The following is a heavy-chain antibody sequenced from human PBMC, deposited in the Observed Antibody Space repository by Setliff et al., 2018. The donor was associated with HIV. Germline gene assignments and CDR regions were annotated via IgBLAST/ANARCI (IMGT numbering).Heavy chain of an antibody. D-gene: IGHD3-10*01. CDR2: IYHVGTT. J-gene: IGHJ4*02. Sequence: NPSETLSLTCTVSGGSISSSGNYWTWIRQRPGKGLEWIGYIYHVGTTYYNPSLKSRVTLSVDPSKSQFSLKLTSVTAADTALYYCVTTDYFYGRNNFEYWGQGALVTV. V-gene: IGHV4-39*07. CDR1: GGSISSSGNY. CDR3: VTTDYFYGRNNFEY.